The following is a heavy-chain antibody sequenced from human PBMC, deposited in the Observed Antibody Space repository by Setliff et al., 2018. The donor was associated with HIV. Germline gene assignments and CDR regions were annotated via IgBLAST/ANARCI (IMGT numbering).Heavy chain of an antibody. CDR1: GYTFSSYA. J-gene: IGHJ3*02. V-gene: IGHV1-69*10. Sequence: SVKVSCKASGYTFSSYAISWVRQAPGQGLEWMGGIIPILGIANYAQKFQSRVTITADKSASTAYMELSSLRSEDTAVYYCARDRDSSGYYYDDAFDIWGQGTMVTVSS. D-gene: IGHD3-22*01. CDR2: IIPILGIA. CDR3: ARDRDSSGYYYDDAFDI.